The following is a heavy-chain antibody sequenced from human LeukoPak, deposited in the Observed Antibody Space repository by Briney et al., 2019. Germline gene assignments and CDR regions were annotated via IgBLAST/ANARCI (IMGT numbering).Heavy chain of an antibody. J-gene: IGHJ4*02. CDR3: ARESWAGIAAAGFDY. D-gene: IGHD6-13*01. V-gene: IGHV4-59*12. CDR1: GESISGFY. CDR2: IYYSGST. Sequence: SETLSLTCTVSGESISGFYWNWIRQPPGKGLEWIGYIYYSGSTNYNPSLKSRVTISIDTSKNQFSLKLSSVTAADTAVYYCARESWAGIAAAGFDYWGQGTLVTVSS.